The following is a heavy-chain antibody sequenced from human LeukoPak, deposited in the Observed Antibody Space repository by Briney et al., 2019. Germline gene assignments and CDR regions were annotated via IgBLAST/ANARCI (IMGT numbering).Heavy chain of an antibody. D-gene: IGHD2-2*01. Sequence: KSSETLSLTCTVSGGSISSYYWSWIRQPPGKGLEWIGYIYYSGSTNYNPSLKSRVTISVDTSKNQFSLKLSSVTAADTAVYYCASSTRYCSSTSCLTAFDIWGQGTMVTVSS. CDR3: ASSTRYCSSTSCLTAFDI. CDR2: IYYSGST. V-gene: IGHV4-59*01. J-gene: IGHJ3*02. CDR1: GGSISSYY.